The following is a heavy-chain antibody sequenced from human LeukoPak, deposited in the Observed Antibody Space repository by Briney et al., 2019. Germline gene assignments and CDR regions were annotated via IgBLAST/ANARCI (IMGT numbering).Heavy chain of an antibody. CDR2: IYYSGST. J-gene: IGHJ3*02. V-gene: IGHV4-39*07. Sequence: PSETLSLTCTVSGGSISSSSYYWGWIRQPPGKGLEWFGSIYYSGSTYYNPSLKSRVTISVDTSKNQFSLKLSSVTAADTAVYYCASPEEGYSYGYAFDIWGQGTMVTVSS. CDR3: ASPEEGYSYGYAFDI. CDR1: GGSISSSSYY. D-gene: IGHD5-18*01.